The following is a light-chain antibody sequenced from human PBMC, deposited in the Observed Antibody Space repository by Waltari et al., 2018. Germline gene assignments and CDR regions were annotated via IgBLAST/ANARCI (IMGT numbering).Light chain of an antibody. CDR2: RDT. CDR1: NIGRTH. V-gene: IGLV3-9*01. Sequence: SYELTQPLSVSVALGPTATITCGGSNIGRTHVNCYQQKPGQAPVLVIYRDTKRPFGIPERFSGSNSENTATLTISSAQVGDESDFYCQLWDSNTAIFGGGTKLTVL. CDR3: QLWDSNTAI. J-gene: IGLJ2*01.